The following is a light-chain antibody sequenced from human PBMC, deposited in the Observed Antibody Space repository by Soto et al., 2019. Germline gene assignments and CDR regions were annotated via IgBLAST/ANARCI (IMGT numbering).Light chain of an antibody. Sequence: EIVLTQSPATLSLSPGERATLSCRASQNLSSGYLAWYRQRPGQAPRILIYAASSRATGIPDRFIGSGSGTDFTLTISRLEPEDFAVYYCQQYDTSPRTFGRGTKVE. CDR2: AAS. V-gene: IGKV3-20*01. CDR3: QQYDTSPRT. CDR1: QNLSSGY. J-gene: IGKJ1*01.